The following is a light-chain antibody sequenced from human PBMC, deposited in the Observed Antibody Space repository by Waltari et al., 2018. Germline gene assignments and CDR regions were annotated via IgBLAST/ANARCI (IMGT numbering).Light chain of an antibody. J-gene: IGKJ1*01. CDR2: AAS. Sequence: DIQMTQSPSSLAASVGDRVTITCRASQGISNDLAWYQKKPGKVPKLLIYAASTWQSGVPSRFSGSGSGTDFTLTISSLQPEDVATYYCQKYNSAPRTFGQGTKVEIK. CDR1: QGISND. CDR3: QKYNSAPRT. V-gene: IGKV1-27*01.